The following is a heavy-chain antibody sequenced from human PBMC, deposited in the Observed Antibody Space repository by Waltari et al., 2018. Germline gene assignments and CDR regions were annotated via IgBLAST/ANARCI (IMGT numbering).Heavy chain of an antibody. CDR1: GFTFSSYG. V-gene: IGHV3-30*02. CDR2: IRDDGSNK. Sequence: QVQLVESGGGVFQPGGSLRLSCAASGFTFSSYGLHWVRQAPGKGLEWGAFIRDDGSNKYYADSVKGRFTISRDNSKNTLYLQMNSLRAEDTAVYYCAKKGREGTPDAFDIWGQGTMVTVSS. D-gene: IGHD2-15*01. CDR3: AKKGREGTPDAFDI. J-gene: IGHJ3*02.